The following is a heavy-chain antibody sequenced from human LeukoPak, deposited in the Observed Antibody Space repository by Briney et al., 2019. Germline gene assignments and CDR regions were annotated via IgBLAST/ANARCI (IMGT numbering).Heavy chain of an antibody. V-gene: IGHV3-48*01. D-gene: IGHD3-16*02. J-gene: IGHJ4*02. CDR1: GFSFSSYN. CDR3: AKSLGVGGYTRYKGFDQ. CDR2: ISRGSTTI. Sequence: GGSLRLSCGASGFSFSSYNMNWVRQAPGKGLEWVSSISRGSTTIYYADSVKGRFTISRDNSKNTLHLQMNSLRAEDTAVYYCAKSLGVGGYTRYKGFDQWGQGTLVTVSS.